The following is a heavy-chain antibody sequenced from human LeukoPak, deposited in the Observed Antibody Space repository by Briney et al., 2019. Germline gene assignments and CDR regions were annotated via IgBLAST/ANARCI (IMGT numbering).Heavy chain of an antibody. V-gene: IGHV3-30*01. CDR3: ARSDYDSSGYYWFDP. CDR1: GFTFSSYA. Sequence: PGGSLRLSCAASGFTFSSYAMHWVRQAPGKGLEGVAVISYDGSNKYYADSVNGRFTISRDNSKNTLYLQMNSLRAEDTAVYYCARSDYDSSGYYWFDPWGQGTLVTVSS. J-gene: IGHJ5*02. D-gene: IGHD3-22*01. CDR2: ISYDGSNK.